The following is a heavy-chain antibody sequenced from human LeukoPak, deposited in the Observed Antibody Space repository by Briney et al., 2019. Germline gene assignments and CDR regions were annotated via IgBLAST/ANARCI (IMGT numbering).Heavy chain of an antibody. J-gene: IGHJ4*02. Sequence: ASVKVSCKASRYSFIKYDMNWVRQAPGQGLEWMGWINPNSGGTNYAQKFQGRVTMTRDTSISTAYMELSRLRSDDTAVYYCARDRNLVSADYWGQGTLVTVSS. V-gene: IGHV1-2*02. CDR2: INPNSGGT. CDR3: ARDRNLVSADY. D-gene: IGHD5/OR15-5a*01. CDR1: RYSFIKYD.